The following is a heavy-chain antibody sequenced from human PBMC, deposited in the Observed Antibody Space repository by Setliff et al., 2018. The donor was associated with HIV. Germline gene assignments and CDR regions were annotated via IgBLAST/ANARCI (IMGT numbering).Heavy chain of an antibody. J-gene: IGHJ4*02. V-gene: IGHV7-4-1*02. Sequence: ASVKVSCKASGYTFTSYGINWVRQAPGQGLGWMGWINTNTGNPTYAQGFTGRFVFSLDTSVSTAYLQISSLKAEDTAVYYCARGVWGDFWSGYHDYWGQGTLVTVSS. D-gene: IGHD3-3*01. CDR2: INTNTGNP. CDR3: ARGVWGDFWSGYHDY. CDR1: GYTFTSYG.